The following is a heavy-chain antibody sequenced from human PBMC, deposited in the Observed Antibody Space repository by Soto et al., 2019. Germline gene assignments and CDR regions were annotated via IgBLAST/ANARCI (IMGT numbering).Heavy chain of an antibody. J-gene: IGHJ6*02. V-gene: IGHV2-5*02. Sequence: QITLKESGPTLVKPTQTLTLTCTFTGFSLSTDGVGVGWIRQPPGKALEWLAAIYWDDGKFYSPSLKSWLTITKDTSKNQVVLTMTNMDPVDTATYHCAHRRVLYGMDVWGQGTTVTVSS. CDR2: IYWDDGK. CDR3: AHRRVLYGMDV. CDR1: GFSLSTDGVG.